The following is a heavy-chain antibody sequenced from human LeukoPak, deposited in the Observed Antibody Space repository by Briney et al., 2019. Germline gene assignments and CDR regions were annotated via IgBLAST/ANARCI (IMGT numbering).Heavy chain of an antibody. J-gene: IGHJ4*02. Sequence: GGSLSLSCAASGFTFNSYWMHWVRQAPGKGLVWVSRINSDGSSTSYADSVKGRFTISRDNAKNTLYLQMNSLRAEDTAVYYCARGGRDGYKPDYWGQGTLVTVSS. CDR3: ARGGRDGYKPDY. D-gene: IGHD5-24*01. CDR2: INSDGSST. CDR1: GFTFNSYW. V-gene: IGHV3-74*01.